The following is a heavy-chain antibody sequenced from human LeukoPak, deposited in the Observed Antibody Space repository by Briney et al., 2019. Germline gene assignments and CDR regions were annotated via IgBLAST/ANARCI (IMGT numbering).Heavy chain of an antibody. CDR3: ESTIGAAATY. J-gene: IGHJ4*02. CDR1: GFTFSSKW. CDR2: IKADGSST. D-gene: IGHD6-13*01. Sequence: PGGSLRLSCVASGFTFSSKWMHWVRQAPGKGLVWVSTIKADGSSTTYADSVKGRFTISRDNAKNTLNLQMNSLRAEDTAVYYCESTIGAAATYWGQGILVTVSS. V-gene: IGHV3-74*01.